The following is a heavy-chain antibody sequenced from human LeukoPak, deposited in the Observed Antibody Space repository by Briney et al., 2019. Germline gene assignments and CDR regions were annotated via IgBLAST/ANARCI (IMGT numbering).Heavy chain of an antibody. CDR1: GFTFSSHA. V-gene: IGHV3-23*01. CDR2: ISGRGGNT. CDR3: AKEVKIAATGENWFDP. Sequence: GGSLRLSCLASGFTFSSHAMSWVRQAPGKGLEWVSAISGRGGNTYYADSVKGRFTISRDNSKSTLYVQMNSLRAEDTAVYYCAKEVKIAATGENWFDPWGQGTLVTVSS. D-gene: IGHD6-13*01. J-gene: IGHJ5*02.